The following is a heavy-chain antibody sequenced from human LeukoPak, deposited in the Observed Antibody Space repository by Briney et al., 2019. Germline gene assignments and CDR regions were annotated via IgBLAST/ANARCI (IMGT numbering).Heavy chain of an antibody. CDR2: IVVGSGNT. Sequence: SVKVSCKASGFTFTSSAVQWVRQARGQRLKWIGWIVVGSGNTNYAQKFQERVTITRDMSTSTAYMELSSLRSEDTAVYYCAAWAGDYPEPSIDAFDIWGQGTMVTVSS. V-gene: IGHV1-58*01. J-gene: IGHJ3*02. CDR3: AAWAGDYPEPSIDAFDI. CDR1: GFTFTSSA. D-gene: IGHD4-17*01.